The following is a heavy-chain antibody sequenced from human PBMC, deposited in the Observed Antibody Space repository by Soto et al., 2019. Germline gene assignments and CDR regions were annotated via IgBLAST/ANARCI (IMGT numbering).Heavy chain of an antibody. J-gene: IGHJ6*02. CDR3: ARGAPYSSSSGYYYGMDV. CDR2: IYPGDSDT. Sequence: PGESLKISCKGSGYSFTSYWIGWVRQMPGKGLEWMGIIYPGDSDTRYSPSFQGQVTISADKSISTAYLQWSSLKASDTAMYYCARGAPYSSSSGYYYGMDVWGQGTTATVS. D-gene: IGHD6-6*01. CDR1: GYSFTSYW. V-gene: IGHV5-51*01.